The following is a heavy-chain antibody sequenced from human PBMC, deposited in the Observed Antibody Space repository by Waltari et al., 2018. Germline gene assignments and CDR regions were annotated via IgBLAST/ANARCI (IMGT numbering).Heavy chain of an antibody. J-gene: IGHJ4*02. CDR1: GGSISSHY. V-gene: IGHV4-59*11. Sequence: QVQLQESGPGLVKPSETLSLTCTVSGGSISSHYWSWIRQPPGKGLEWIGYIYYSGSTNCNPSRKSRVTISVATSKIQFSLKLSSVTAADTAVYYCARQRGIVGATNFDYWGQGTLVTVSS. CDR2: IYYSGST. CDR3: ARQRGIVGATNFDY. D-gene: IGHD1-26*01.